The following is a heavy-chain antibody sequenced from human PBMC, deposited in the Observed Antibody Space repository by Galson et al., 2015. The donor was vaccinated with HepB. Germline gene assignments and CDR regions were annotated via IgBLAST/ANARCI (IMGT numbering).Heavy chain of an antibody. J-gene: IGHJ4*02. CDR2: MSSSGAI. CDR3: ATTGWLSEF. CDR1: GLTFSTYG. D-gene: IGHD6-19*01. Sequence: SLRLSCAVSGLTFSTYGITWVRQAPGKGLEWVSGMSSSGAIFYADSVKGRFTFSGDNSKNTVYLQMSSLRVEDTALYYCATTGWLSEFWGRETLVTVSS. V-gene: IGHV3-23*01.